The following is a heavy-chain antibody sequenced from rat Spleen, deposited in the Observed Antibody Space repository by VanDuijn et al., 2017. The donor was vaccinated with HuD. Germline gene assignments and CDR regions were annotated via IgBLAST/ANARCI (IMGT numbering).Heavy chain of an antibody. CDR3: AREDFGVDH. CDR1: GFNFNDYW. CDR2: VNKDSNII. J-gene: IGHJ2*01. V-gene: IGHV4-2*01. D-gene: IGHD4-3*01. Sequence: EVKLVESGGGLVQPGRSLKLSCEASGFNFNDYWMGWVRQAPGKGLEWIGEVNKDSNIIKYSPSLKDKVTISRDNAQNTLYLQMSKLGSEDTAIYYCAREDFGVDHWGQGVMVTVSS.